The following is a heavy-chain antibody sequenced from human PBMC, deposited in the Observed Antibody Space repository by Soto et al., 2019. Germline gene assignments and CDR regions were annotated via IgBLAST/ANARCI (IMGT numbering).Heavy chain of an antibody. CDR2: IIPIFGTA. CDR1: GGTFSSYA. J-gene: IGHJ5*02. D-gene: IGHD4-4*01. Sequence: ASVKVSCKASGGTFSSYAISWVRQAPGQGLEWMGRIIPIFGTANYAQKFQCRVTITADESTSTAYMELSRLRSEDTAVYYCARDVIAPPNYFDPWGQGTLVTVSS. CDR3: ARDVIAPPNYFDP. V-gene: IGHV1-69*13.